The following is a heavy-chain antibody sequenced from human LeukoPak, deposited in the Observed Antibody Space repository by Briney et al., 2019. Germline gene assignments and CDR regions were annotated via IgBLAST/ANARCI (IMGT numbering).Heavy chain of an antibody. J-gene: IGHJ3*02. CDR1: GYSFTSYW. CDR3: ARQYCSSTSCMTVDAFDI. CDR2: IYPGDSDT. V-gene: IGHV5-51*01. Sequence: GESLKISCKGSGYSFTSYWIGWVRQMPGKGLEWVGIIYPGDSDTRYSPSFQGQVTISADKSISTAYLQWSGLKASDTAMYYCARQYCSSTSCMTVDAFDIWGQGTMVTVSS. D-gene: IGHD2-2*01.